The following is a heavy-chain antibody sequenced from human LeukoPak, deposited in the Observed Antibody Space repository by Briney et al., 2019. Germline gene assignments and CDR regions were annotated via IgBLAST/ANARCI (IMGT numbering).Heavy chain of an antibody. CDR2: IYVSVST. CDR1: GGSISSLY. J-gene: IGHJ3*02. Sequence: PETLSLTCTLSGGSISSLYWSWIRHPPGEGREWNGYIYVSVSTNYNPPVKSRVTISVDTSKNQSSLKLSSVTAAATAVYYCARDRPRVPAAPRAAFNIWGQGPMVTGSS. V-gene: IGHV4-59*11. CDR3: ARDRPRVPAAPRAAFNI. D-gene: IGHD2-2*01.